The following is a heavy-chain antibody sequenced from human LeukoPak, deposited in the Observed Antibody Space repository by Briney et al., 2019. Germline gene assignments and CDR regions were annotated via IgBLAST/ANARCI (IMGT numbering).Heavy chain of an antibody. Sequence: GGSLRLSCAASGFTFSSYSMNWVRQAPGKGLEWVSSISSSSSYIYYADSVKGRFTISRDNAKNSLYLQMNSLRAEDTAVYYCARRSIAVAFNWFDPWGQGTLVTVSS. J-gene: IGHJ5*02. CDR3: ARRSIAVAFNWFDP. D-gene: IGHD6-19*01. V-gene: IGHV3-21*01. CDR1: GFTFSSYS. CDR2: ISSSSSYI.